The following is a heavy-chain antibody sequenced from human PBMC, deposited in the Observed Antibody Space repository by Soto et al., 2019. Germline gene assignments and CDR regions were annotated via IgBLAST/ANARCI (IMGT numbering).Heavy chain of an antibody. V-gene: IGHV4-34*01. J-gene: IGHJ4*02. D-gene: IGHD6-13*01. CDR3: ARSVRSWYTLMYYFDY. Sequence: KPSETLSLTCAVYGGSFSGYYWSWIRQPPGKGLEWIGEINHSGSTNYNPSLKSRVTISVDTSKNQFSLKLSSVTAADTAVYYCARSVRSWYTLMYYFDYWGQGTLVTVSS. CDR2: INHSGST. CDR1: GGSFSGYY.